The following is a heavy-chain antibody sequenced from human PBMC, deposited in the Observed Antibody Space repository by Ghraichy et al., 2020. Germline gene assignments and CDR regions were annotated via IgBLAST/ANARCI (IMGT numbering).Heavy chain of an antibody. CDR3: ARQIYSSGAHFDV. J-gene: IGHJ4*02. CDR1: SGSVSSGSYY. Sequence: SQTLSLTCAVTSGSVSSGSYYWGWIRQPPGKGLEFIESITYNGTTYDNLSFKSRITMSVDTSKNQFSLRLRSVTVADKAVYICARQIYSSGAHFDVWGQGILVTVSS. CDR2: ITYNGTT. D-gene: IGHD3-22*01. V-gene: IGHV4-39*01.